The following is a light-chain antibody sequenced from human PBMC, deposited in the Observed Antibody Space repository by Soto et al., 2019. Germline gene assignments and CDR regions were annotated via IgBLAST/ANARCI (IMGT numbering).Light chain of an antibody. J-gene: IGLJ1*01. CDR2: EVS. Sequence: QSALTQPASVSGSTGQSITISCTGTSSDVGGYNYVSWYQQHPGKAPKLMIYEVSNRPSGVSNRFSGSKSGNTASLTISGLQAEDEADYYCSSYTSSNVFGTGTKLTVL. CDR3: SSYTSSNV. V-gene: IGLV2-14*01. CDR1: SSDVGGYNY.